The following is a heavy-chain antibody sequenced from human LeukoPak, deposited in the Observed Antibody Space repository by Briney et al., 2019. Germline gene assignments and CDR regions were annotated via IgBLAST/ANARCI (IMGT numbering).Heavy chain of an antibody. CDR2: MKRDGSEK. V-gene: IGHV3-7*01. J-gene: IGHJ4*02. CDR1: TFTFIPGW. D-gene: IGHD5-18*01. Sequence: PVGSLRLSCEASTFTFIPGWMSWVRQAPGKGLEWVAMMKRDGSEKLYVDSVRGRFTISRDNAKNSLYLQMDSLRDEDSALYYCASLDSAHPSGVHWGQGTLVTVS. CDR3: ASLDSAHPSGVH.